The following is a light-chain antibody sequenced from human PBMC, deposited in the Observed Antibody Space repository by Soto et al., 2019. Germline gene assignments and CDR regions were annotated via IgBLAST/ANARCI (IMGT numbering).Light chain of an antibody. CDR2: GAS. CDR3: QHYGSALFT. Sequence: EIVLTQSPGTLSLSPGERATLSCRASQSFSSSYLAWYQQKPGQAPRLLIYGASSRATGIPDRFSGSGSGTDFALTISRLELEDFAVYYCQHYGSALFTFGPGTKVDIK. V-gene: IGKV3-20*01. J-gene: IGKJ3*01. CDR1: QSFSSSY.